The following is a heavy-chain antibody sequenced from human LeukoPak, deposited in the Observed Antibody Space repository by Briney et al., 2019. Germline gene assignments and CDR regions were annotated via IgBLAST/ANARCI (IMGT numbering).Heavy chain of an antibody. J-gene: IGHJ4*02. CDR3: ARDFNWGPDY. CDR2: ICPKTGGT. Sequence: ASVKVSCKASGYTFTGYYMHWVRQAPGQGLEWMGWICPKTGGTNYAQRFQDRVTMSRDTSISTVYMELSSLISDDTAVYYCARDFNWGPDYWGQGTLVTVSS. D-gene: IGHD7-27*01. CDR1: GYTFTGYY. V-gene: IGHV1-2*02.